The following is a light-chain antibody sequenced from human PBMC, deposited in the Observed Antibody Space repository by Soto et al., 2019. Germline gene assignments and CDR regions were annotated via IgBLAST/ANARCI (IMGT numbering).Light chain of an antibody. CDR2: GAS. Sequence: EIVMTQSTATLSVSPGERGTLSFSCSQSVNSNLAWYQQKPGQAPRLLMYGASSRATGIPDRFSGSGSGTDFTLTISRLEPEDFAVYYCQQYGSSPPITFGGGTKVDIK. CDR3: QQYGSSPPIT. CDR1: QSVNSN. J-gene: IGKJ4*01. V-gene: IGKV3-20*01.